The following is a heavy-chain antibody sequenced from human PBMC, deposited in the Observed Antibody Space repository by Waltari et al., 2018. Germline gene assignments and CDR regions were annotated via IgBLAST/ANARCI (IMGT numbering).Heavy chain of an antibody. CDR2: IWNDGSLK. Sequence: QVQLVESGGGVVQPGRSPRLSCSASGFIFPSSGMHWVRQAPGKGLEWVAVIWNDGSLKYYTDSVKGRFTISRDNSENTLYLQMSGLRPEDTAVYYCARSVTTGSGYMDVWGKGTTVTVSS. CDR3: ARSVTTGSGYMDV. J-gene: IGHJ6*04. CDR1: GFIFPSSG. V-gene: IGHV3-33*01. D-gene: IGHD4-17*01.